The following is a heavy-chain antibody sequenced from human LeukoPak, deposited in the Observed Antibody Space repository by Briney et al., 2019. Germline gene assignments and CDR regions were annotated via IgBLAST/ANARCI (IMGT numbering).Heavy chain of an antibody. CDR2: IIPIFGTA. Sequence: ASVKVSCKASGGTFSSYAISWVRQAPGQGLEWMGGIIPIFGTANYAQKFQGRVTITADESTSTAYMELSSLRSEDTAVYYCARRPESEDRLVGAFDIWGQGTMVTVSS. J-gene: IGHJ3*02. CDR1: GGTFSSYA. CDR3: ARRPESEDRLVGAFDI. V-gene: IGHV1-69*13. D-gene: IGHD6-19*01.